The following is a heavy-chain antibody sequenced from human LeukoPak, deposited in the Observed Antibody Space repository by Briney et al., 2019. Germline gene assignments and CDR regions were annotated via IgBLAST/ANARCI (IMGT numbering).Heavy chain of an antibody. D-gene: IGHD2-8*01. CDR2: IRYDGSNK. CDR3: AKDPTNGVPGDAFDI. CDR1: GFTFSSYG. V-gene: IGHV3-30*02. Sequence: GGSLKLSCAASGFTFSSYGMHWVRQAPGKGLEWVAFIRYDGSNKYYADSVKGRFTISRDNSKNTLYLQMNSLRAEDTAVYYCAKDPTNGVPGDAFDIWGQGTMVTVSS. J-gene: IGHJ3*02.